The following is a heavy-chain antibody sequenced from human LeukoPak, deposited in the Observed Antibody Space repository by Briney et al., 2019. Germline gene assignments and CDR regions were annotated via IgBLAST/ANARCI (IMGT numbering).Heavy chain of an antibody. Sequence: GGSLRLSCAASGFTFSSYAMSWVRPAPGKGLEWVSAICGSGGGTYYADSVKGGFTLSRDNFKNTLYLQMNSLRAEDTAVYYCAKDRQYDFWSGPPGDYWGQGTLVTVSS. CDR2: ICGSGGGT. J-gene: IGHJ4*02. V-gene: IGHV3-23*01. CDR1: GFTFSSYA. D-gene: IGHD3-3*01. CDR3: AKDRQYDFWSGPPGDY.